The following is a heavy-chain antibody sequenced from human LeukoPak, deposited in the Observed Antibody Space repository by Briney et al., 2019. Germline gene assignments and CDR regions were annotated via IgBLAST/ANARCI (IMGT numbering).Heavy chain of an antibody. CDR3: ARDATQYLRYGYFDY. J-gene: IGHJ4*02. Sequence: GGSLTLSCAASGFTFSSSAMNWVRQAPGKGLEWVSSINQISSHIYYAESVRGRFSISRDNAKNSVYLQMNSLRAEDTAIYYCARDATQYLRYGYFDYWGPGILVTVSS. CDR1: GFTFSSSA. CDR2: INQISSHI. V-gene: IGHV3-21*01. D-gene: IGHD3-9*01.